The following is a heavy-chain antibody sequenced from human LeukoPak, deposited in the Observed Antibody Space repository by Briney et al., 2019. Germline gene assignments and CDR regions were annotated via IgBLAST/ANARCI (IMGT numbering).Heavy chain of an antibody. Sequence: GGSLRLSCAASGFTFSSYAMSWVRQAPGKGLEWVSAISGSGGSTYYADSVKGRFTISRDNSKNTLYLQMNSLRAEVTAVYYCAKERSSGYEYYYYYMDVWGKGTTVTVSS. J-gene: IGHJ6*03. CDR1: GFTFSSYA. CDR3: AKERSSGYEYYYYYMDV. V-gene: IGHV3-23*01. CDR2: ISGSGGST. D-gene: IGHD5-12*01.